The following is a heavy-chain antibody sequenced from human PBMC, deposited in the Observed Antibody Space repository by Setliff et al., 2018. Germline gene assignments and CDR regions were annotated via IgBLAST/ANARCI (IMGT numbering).Heavy chain of an antibody. Sequence: ASVKVSCKDSGYTFTNYGFSWVRQAPGQGLEWMGWISTYNGHTNYAQKLQGRVTLTTDTTTSTDYMELRSLRSDDTAVYYCARAPRGPLSVVLGLDYWGQGTLVTVSS. J-gene: IGHJ4*02. CDR1: GYTFTNYG. V-gene: IGHV1-18*01. CDR3: ARAPRGPLSVVLGLDY. D-gene: IGHD2-21*01. CDR2: ISTYNGHT.